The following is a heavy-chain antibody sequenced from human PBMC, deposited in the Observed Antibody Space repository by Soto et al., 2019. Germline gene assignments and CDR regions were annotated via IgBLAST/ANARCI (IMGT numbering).Heavy chain of an antibody. J-gene: IGHJ5*02. CDR2: INPAGTIT. D-gene: IGHD3-16*01. CDR3: TSDTFGLRDT. V-gene: IGHV3-74*01. Sequence: GGSLRLSCAASGFPFSHYWMHWVRQTPGKGLVWVSRINPAGTITNYADSVEGRFTISRDNTDSALFLQMNSLSAEDTAIYYCTSDTFGLRDTWGQGTLVTVSS. CDR1: GFPFSHYW.